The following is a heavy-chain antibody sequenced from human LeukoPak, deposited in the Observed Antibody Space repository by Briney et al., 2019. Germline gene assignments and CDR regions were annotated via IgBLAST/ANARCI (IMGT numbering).Heavy chain of an antibody. V-gene: IGHV1-8*02. Sequence: GASVKVSCKASGYTFTSYGISWVRQATGQGLEWMGWMNPNSGNTGYAQKFQGRVTMTRNTSISTAYVELSSLRSEDTAVYYCASGPTGNPIPYYMDVWGKGTTVTISS. J-gene: IGHJ6*03. CDR2: MNPNSGNT. CDR1: GYTFTSYG. CDR3: ASGPTGNPIPYYMDV. D-gene: IGHD1-1*01.